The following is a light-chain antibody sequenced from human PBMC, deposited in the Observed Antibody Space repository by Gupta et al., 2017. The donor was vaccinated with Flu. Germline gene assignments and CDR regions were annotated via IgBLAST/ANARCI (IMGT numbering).Light chain of an antibody. Sequence: SALTQPASVSGSPGQSITISCTGTSSDVGGYNLVSWYPQHPGQAPKLLIYEVSKRPSGASNRFSCSNSGTTAAPTITGLQAEDEAAYYCCSYEAHAGSSTVFGGGTKLTVL. J-gene: IGLJ2*01. V-gene: IGLV2-23*02. CDR3: CSYEAHAGSSTV. CDR1: SSDVGGYNL. CDR2: EVS.